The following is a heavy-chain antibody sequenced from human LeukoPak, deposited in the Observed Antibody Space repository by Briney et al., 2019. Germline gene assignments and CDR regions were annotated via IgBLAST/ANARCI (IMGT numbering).Heavy chain of an antibody. J-gene: IGHJ4*02. V-gene: IGHV3-30-3*01. CDR2: ISYDGSNK. CDR1: GFTFSSYA. CDR3: ARDEGY. Sequence: GGSLRLSCAASGFTFSSYAMHWVRQAPGKGLEWVAVISYDGSNKYYADSVKGRFTISRDNSKNTLYLRMNSLRAEDTAVYYCARDEGYWGQGTLVTVSS.